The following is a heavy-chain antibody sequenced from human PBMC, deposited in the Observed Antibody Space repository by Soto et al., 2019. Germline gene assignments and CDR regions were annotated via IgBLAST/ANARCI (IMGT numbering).Heavy chain of an antibody. CDR3: ARDPHEFWTSYWFDP. J-gene: IGHJ5*02. D-gene: IGHD3-3*01. V-gene: IGHV1-18*01. Sequence: ASVKVSCKTSGYTFNTYGINWVRQAPGQGLELMGWISAYDGKTTYADKFPGRVTLTTDTSTSTAYMELRSLRSDDTAIYSCARDPHEFWTSYWFDPWGQGTPVTVSS. CDR2: ISAYDGKT. CDR1: GYTFNTYG.